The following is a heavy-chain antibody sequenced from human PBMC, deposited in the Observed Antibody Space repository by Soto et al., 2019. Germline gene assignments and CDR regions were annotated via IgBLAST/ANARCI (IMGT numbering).Heavy chain of an antibody. D-gene: IGHD1-1*01. V-gene: IGHV1-69*06. Sequence: SVKVSCKASGGAVSSYAISWVRQAPGQGLEWMGGIIPIFGTANYAQKFQGRVTITADKSTSTAYMELSSLRSEDTAVYYCASGIATIGKLDYWGQGTLVTVSS. J-gene: IGHJ4*02. CDR1: GGAVSSYA. CDR2: IIPIFGTA. CDR3: ASGIATIGKLDY.